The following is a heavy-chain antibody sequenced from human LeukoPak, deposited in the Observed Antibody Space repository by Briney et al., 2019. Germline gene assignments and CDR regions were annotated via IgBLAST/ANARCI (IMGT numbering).Heavy chain of an antibody. CDR3: AKGAGDGYTSIFDY. Sequence: GGSLRLSCAASGFTFSSSDMHWVRQTTGKGLEWVSAIGTGGNTYYAGSVKGRFTISRENAKNSLYLQMNSLRAGDTAVYYCAKGAGDGYTSIFDYWGQGTLVTVSS. J-gene: IGHJ4*02. CDR2: IGTGGNT. V-gene: IGHV3-13*01. CDR1: GFTFSSSD. D-gene: IGHD5-24*01.